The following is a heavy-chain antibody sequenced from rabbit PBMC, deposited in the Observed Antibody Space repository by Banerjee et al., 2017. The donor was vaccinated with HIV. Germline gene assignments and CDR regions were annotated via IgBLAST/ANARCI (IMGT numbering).Heavy chain of an antibody. D-gene: IGHD2-1*01. CDR3: ARSGTGGVGDGWTTFNL. Sequence: ASWAKGRFTISKTSSTTVTLQMTSLTAADTATYFCARSGTGGVGDGWTTFNLWGQGTLVTVS. V-gene: IGHV1S40*01. J-gene: IGHJ4*01.